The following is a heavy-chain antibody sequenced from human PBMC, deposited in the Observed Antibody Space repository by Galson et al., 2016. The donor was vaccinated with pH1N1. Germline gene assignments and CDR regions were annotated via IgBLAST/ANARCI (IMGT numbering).Heavy chain of an antibody. V-gene: IGHV3-7*01. J-gene: IGHJ4*02. D-gene: IGHD5-18*01. Sequence: SLRLSCAASGFSFSSYWMSWVRQAPGKGLEWVANIKQDGTEKYYVASVKGRFTISRDNAKNSLYLQMNSLRVEDTAVYYCAKVTGYLYGYVDYWGQGTLVTVSS. CDR1: GFSFSSYW. CDR2: IKQDGTEK. CDR3: AKVTGYLYGYVDY.